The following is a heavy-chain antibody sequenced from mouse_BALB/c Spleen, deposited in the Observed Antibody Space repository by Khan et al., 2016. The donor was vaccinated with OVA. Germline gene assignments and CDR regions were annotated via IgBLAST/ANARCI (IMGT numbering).Heavy chain of an antibody. CDR3: ARENYYEYAMDY. CDR1: GYSITSNYA. D-gene: IGHD1-1*01. CDR2: ISYSGST. J-gene: IGHJ4*01. Sequence: EVQLQESGPGLVKPSQSLSLTCTVTGYSITSNYAWNWIRQFPGNKLEWMGYISYSGSTSYNPSLKSRISITRDTSKNQFFLQLSSVTTEDTATYYCARENYYEYAMDYWGQGTSVTVSS. V-gene: IGHV3-2*02.